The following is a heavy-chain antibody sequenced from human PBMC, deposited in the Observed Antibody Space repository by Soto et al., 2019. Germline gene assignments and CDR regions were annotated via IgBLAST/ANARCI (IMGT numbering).Heavy chain of an antibody. V-gene: IGHV3-23*01. D-gene: IGHD1-26*01. Sequence: EVQLLESGGGFVQPGGSLRLSCAASGFTFSSYGMSWVRQAPGKGLEWVSSINNSGSRTYHADSVKGPFTISRDNSKNTLQLQMNSLRAEDTAVYYCAKARTEQSGTYPPFDYWGQGTLVTVSS. CDR1: GFTFSSYG. J-gene: IGHJ4*02. CDR2: INNSGSRT. CDR3: AKARTEQSGTYPPFDY.